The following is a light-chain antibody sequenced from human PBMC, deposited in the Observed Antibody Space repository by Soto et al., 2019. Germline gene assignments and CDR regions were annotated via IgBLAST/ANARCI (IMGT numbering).Light chain of an antibody. J-gene: IGKJ1*01. Sequence: DIVMTQSPDSLAVSLGERATINCKSSQSVLYSSNNNNYLAWYQQKPGQPPKLLIYWASTRESGVPDRFRGSGSGTDSTLTISSLQAEDVAVYYCQQYYSNPGTFGQGTKVDIK. CDR2: WAS. CDR3: QQYYSNPGT. V-gene: IGKV4-1*01. CDR1: QSVLYSSNNNNY.